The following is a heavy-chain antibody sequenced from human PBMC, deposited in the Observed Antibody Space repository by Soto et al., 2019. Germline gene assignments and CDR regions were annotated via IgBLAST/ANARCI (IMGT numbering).Heavy chain of an antibody. CDR3: ARVSGSYYYGMDV. J-gene: IGHJ6*02. Sequence: QVQLQESGPGLVKPSGTLSLTCAVSGGSISSSNWWSWVRQLPGKGLEWIGEIYHSGSTNYNPSLKCRVTISVDKSKNQFSGKLSSVTAADTAVYYCARVSGSYYYGMDVWGQGTTVTVSS. CDR1: GGSISSSNW. CDR2: IYHSGST. D-gene: IGHD1-26*01. V-gene: IGHV4-4*02.